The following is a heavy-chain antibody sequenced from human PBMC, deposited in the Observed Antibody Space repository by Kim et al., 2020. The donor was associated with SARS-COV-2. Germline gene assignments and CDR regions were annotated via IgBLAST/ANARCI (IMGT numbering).Heavy chain of an antibody. CDR3: AKDRGGYTSGWYKGGYHFDY. Sequence: GRFTISRDNSKNTVSLQMNSLGADDTAVYYCAKDRGGYTSGWYKGGYHFDYWGQGTLVTVSS. V-gene: IGHV3-23*01. D-gene: IGHD6-19*01. J-gene: IGHJ4*02.